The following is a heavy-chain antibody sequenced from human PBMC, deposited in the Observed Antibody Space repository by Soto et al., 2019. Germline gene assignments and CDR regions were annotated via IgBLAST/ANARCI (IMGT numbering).Heavy chain of an antibody. V-gene: IGHV1-46*01. CDR3: ARGHAYCGGDCYPADY. Sequence: QVQLVQSGAEVKKPGASVKVSCKASGYTFTSYYMHWVRQAPGQGLEWMGIINPSGGSTSYAQKCQGRVTMTRDTSTSTVYMELSSLRSEDTAVYYCARGHAYCGGDCYPADYWGQGTLVTVSS. D-gene: IGHD2-21*02. J-gene: IGHJ4*02. CDR1: GYTFTSYY. CDR2: INPSGGST.